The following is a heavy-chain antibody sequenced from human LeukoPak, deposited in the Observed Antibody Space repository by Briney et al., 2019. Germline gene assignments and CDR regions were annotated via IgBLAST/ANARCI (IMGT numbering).Heavy chain of an antibody. CDR1: GGSISSSTSSWGCY. D-gene: IGHD5-18*01. CDR2: IYYSGST. J-gene: IGHJ4*02. Sequence: SETLSLTCTVSGGSISSSTSSWGCYWGWMRQPPGNGLEWIGSIYYSGSTYYNPSLKGRVTISVDTSKKQFSLKLTSVTAADMAVYYCARHLLGYIDGLAPYYIDYWGQGILVAVSS. CDR3: ARHLLGYIDGLAPYYIDY. V-gene: IGHV4-39*01.